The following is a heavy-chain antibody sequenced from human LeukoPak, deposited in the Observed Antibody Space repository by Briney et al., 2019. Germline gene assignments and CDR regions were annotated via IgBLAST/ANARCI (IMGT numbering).Heavy chain of an antibody. V-gene: IGHV4-59*08. CDR2: IYYSGST. Sequence: SETLSLTCSVSGGSMNSYYWSWIRQSPGKGLEWIGYIYYSGSTNYNPSLRSRVTISVDTSKNQFSLKLGSVTAADTAVYYCARHVWLQPFDYWGQGTLVTVSS. J-gene: IGHJ4*02. D-gene: IGHD3-9*01. CDR1: GGSMNSYY. CDR3: ARHVWLQPFDY.